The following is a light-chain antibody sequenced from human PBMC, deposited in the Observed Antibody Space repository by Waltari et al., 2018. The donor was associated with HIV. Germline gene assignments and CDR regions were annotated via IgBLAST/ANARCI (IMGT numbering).Light chain of an antibody. V-gene: IGLV3-1*01. J-gene: IGLJ2*01. CDR2: QDN. CDR3: QAWDNNSVV. Sequence: GQTATITCSGNRLEHKNVSWYQRRPGQSPVALIFQDNKRPSGIPERFSGSNFGDTATLAISETQGDDEGEYYCQAWDNNSVVFGGGTRLTVL. CDR1: RLEHKN.